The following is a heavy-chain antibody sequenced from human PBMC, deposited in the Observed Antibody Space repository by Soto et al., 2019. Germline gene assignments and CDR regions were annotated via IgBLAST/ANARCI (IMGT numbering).Heavy chain of an antibody. CDR3: ASITIFGVVIGPHYYYGMDV. J-gene: IGHJ6*02. Sequence: SVKVSCKASGGTFSSYAISWVRQAPGQGLAWMGGIIPIFGTANYAQKFQGRVTITADESTSTAYMELSSLRSEDTAVYYCASITIFGVVIGPHYYYGMDVWGQGTTVTVSS. D-gene: IGHD3-3*01. CDR1: GGTFSSYA. V-gene: IGHV1-69*13. CDR2: IIPIFGTA.